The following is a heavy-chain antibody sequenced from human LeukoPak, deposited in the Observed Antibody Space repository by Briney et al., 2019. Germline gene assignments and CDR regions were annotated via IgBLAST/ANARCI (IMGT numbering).Heavy chain of an antibody. J-gene: IGHJ6*02. CDR3: ARDRATRDGYNQAFYGMDV. V-gene: IGHV1-69*04. CDR1: VGTFSSYA. CDR2: IIPIFGIA. D-gene: IGHD5-24*01. Sequence: GSSVKVSCKASVGTFSSYAISWVRQAPGQGLEWMGRIIPIFGIANYAQKFQGRVTITADKSTSTDYMELSSLRSEDTAVYYCARDRATRDGYNQAFYGMDVWGQGTTVTVSS.